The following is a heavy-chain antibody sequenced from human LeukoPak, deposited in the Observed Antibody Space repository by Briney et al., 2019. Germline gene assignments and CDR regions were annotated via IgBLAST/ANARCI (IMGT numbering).Heavy chain of an antibody. V-gene: IGHV3-9*01. CDR3: AKAIDDWFDP. Sequence: GGSLRLSCAASGFTFDDYAMHWVRQAPGKGLEWVSGISWNSGSIGYADSVKGRFTISRDNAKNSLYLQMNSLRVEDTALYYCAKAIDDWFDPWGQGTLVTVSS. CDR2: ISWNSGSI. CDR1: GFTFDDYA. J-gene: IGHJ5*02.